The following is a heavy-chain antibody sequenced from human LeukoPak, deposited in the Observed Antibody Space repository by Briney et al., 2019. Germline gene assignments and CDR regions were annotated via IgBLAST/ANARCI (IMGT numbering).Heavy chain of an antibody. J-gene: IGHJ4*02. CDR3: ARDPSPYLDY. V-gene: IGHV3-30-3*01. CDR2: ISYDGINK. CDR1: LFTFSSYA. Sequence: RGSLRLSCAGSLFTFSSYAMTWVRQAPGKGLEWVALISYDGINKYYADSVKGRFTISRDNSKNTLYLQMNSLRPDDTAVYYCARDPSPYLDYWGQGTLVTAPS.